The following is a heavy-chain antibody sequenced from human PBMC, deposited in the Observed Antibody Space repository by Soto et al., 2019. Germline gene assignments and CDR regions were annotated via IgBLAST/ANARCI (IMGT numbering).Heavy chain of an antibody. CDR3: ARRAFGSSRSFDI. Sequence: GGSLRLSCTGSGFAFSSHPMSWVRQAPERGLEWVSGISDGGDLTYNADSVRGRFTISRDNSKNTLFLQMNSLRVEDTAVYYCARRAFGSSRSFDIWGQGTMVTVS. V-gene: IGHV3-23*01. D-gene: IGHD6-6*01. CDR1: GFAFSSHP. CDR2: ISDGGDLT. J-gene: IGHJ3*02.